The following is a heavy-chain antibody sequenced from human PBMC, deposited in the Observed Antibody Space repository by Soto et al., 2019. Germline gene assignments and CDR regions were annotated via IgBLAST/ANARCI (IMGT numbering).Heavy chain of an antibody. CDR1: GFTFSSYA. V-gene: IGHV3-23*01. J-gene: IGHJ4*02. CDR3: AKCNRGIVGAPIDY. D-gene: IGHD1-26*01. CDR2: ISGSGGST. Sequence: GGSLRLSCAASGFTFSSYAMSWVRQAPGKGLEWVSAISGSGGSTYYADSVKGRFTISRDNSKNTLYLQMNSLRAEDTAVYYCAKCNRGIVGAPIDYWGQGTLVTVSS.